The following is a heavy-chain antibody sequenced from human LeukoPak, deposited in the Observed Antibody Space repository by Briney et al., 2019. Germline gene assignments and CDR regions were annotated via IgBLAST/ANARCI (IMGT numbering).Heavy chain of an antibody. CDR1: GGPITGYC. D-gene: IGHD6-13*01. CDR3: ARPYSSNWYDAFHF. J-gene: IGHJ3*01. CDR2: VSYRGST. Sequence: PSETLSLTCTVFGGPITGYCWSWIRQPPGKGLEWIGYVSYRGSTNYNPSLKSRVTISVDTSKNQFSLKLSSVTAADTAVYYCARPYSSNWYDAFHFWGQGTMVTVSS. V-gene: IGHV4-59*01.